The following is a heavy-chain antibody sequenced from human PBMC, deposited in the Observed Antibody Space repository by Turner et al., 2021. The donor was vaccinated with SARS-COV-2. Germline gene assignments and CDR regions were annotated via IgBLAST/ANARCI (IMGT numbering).Heavy chain of an antibody. V-gene: IGHV4-39*01. CDR1: GGSLSTTNLY. J-gene: IGHJ4*02. CDR3: ARQGGVDY. Sequence: QLQLQESGPGLVKPSETLSLTCAVSGGSLSTTNLYWGWIRQPPGKGLEWIGSISYTGRTFYTPSLKSRVTLSMDTSKNHFSLKVTSVTAADTAVYYCARQGGVDYWGQGTLVTVSS. CDR2: ISYTGRT.